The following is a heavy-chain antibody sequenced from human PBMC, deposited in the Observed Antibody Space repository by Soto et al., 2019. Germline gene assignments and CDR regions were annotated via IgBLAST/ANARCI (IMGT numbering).Heavy chain of an antibody. V-gene: IGHV3-23*01. CDR3: TTDAVGYDSSGYYYERDY. CDR2: ISGSGGST. CDR1: GFTFSSYA. D-gene: IGHD3-22*01. Sequence: EVQLLESGGGLVQPGGSLRLSCAASGFTFSSYAMSWVRQAPGKGLEWVSAISGSGGSTYYADSVKGRFTISRDNSKNTLYLQMNSLKTEDTAVYYCTTDAVGYDSSGYYYERDYWGQGPLVTVSS. J-gene: IGHJ4*02.